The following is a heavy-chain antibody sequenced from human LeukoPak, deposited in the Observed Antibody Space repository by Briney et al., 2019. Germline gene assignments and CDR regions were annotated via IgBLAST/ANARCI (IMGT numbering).Heavy chain of an antibody. V-gene: IGHV5-51*01. CDR2: IYPGDYET. CDR3: AIPPGYCGNDCSFDH. J-gene: IGHJ4*02. CDR1: GYSFSNYW. D-gene: IGHD2-21*02. Sequence: GESLKISCEGSGYSFSNYWICWVRQMPGKGLEWMGFIYPGDYETRYSPSFQSLVTISVDKSISTAYLQWSSLKASDTAMYYCAIPPGYCGNDCSFDHWGQGTLVTVSS.